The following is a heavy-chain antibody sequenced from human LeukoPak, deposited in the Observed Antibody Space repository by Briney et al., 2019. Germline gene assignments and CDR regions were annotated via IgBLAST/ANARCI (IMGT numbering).Heavy chain of an antibody. V-gene: IGHV3-30*02. CDR3: ARDGLGYSGYEGYFQH. J-gene: IGHJ1*01. CDR2: ISYDGSNK. Sequence: GGSLRLSCAASGFSFSDYAMHWVRQAPGKGLECVAFISYDGSNKYYVDSVKGRFTISRDNSKNTLYLQMNSLRAEDTAVYYCARDGLGYSGYEGYFQHWGQGTLVTVSS. CDR1: GFSFSDYA. D-gene: IGHD5-12*01.